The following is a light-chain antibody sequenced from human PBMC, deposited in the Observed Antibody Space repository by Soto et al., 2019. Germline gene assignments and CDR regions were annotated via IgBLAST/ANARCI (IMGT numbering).Light chain of an antibody. CDR3: QAYDYSLTASV. V-gene: IGLV1-40*01. J-gene: IGLJ3*02. CDR2: GNR. CDR1: SSNLGAGYD. Sequence: QSALTQPPSVSGAPGQRVTLSCTGNSSNLGAGYDVHWYQQLPGAAPKLVIFGNRNRPSGVPERFPGSKSGTSASLAITGLQAEDEADYYCQAYDYSLTASVFGGGTKLTVL.